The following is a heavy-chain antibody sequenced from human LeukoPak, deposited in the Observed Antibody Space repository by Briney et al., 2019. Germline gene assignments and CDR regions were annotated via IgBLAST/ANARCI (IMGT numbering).Heavy chain of an antibody. J-gene: IGHJ5*02. Sequence: SETLSLTCAVYGGSFSGYYWSWIRHPPGKGLEWIGEINHSGSTNYNPSLKSRVTISVDTSKNQFSLKLSSVTAADTAVYYCAGGAYCSGGSCYWPDWFDPWGQGTLVTVSS. CDR2: INHSGST. V-gene: IGHV4-34*01. D-gene: IGHD2-15*01. CDR3: AGGAYCSGGSCYWPDWFDP. CDR1: GGSFSGYY.